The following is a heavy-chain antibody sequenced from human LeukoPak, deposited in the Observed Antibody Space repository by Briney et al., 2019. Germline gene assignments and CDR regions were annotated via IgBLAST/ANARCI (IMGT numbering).Heavy chain of an antibody. Sequence: GGSLRLSCAASGFTFSSYAMHWGRQAPGKGLEWVAVISYDGSNKYYADTVKGRFTISRDNSKNTLYLQMNSLRAEDTALYYCAIQLEWLSGFDYWGQGTLVTVSS. V-gene: IGHV3-30*01. CDR3: AIQLEWLSGFDY. D-gene: IGHD3-3*01. J-gene: IGHJ4*02. CDR2: ISYDGSNK. CDR1: GFTFSSYA.